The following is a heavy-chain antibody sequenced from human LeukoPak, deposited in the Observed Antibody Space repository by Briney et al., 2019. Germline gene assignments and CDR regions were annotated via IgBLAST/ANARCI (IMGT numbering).Heavy chain of an antibody. Sequence: ASVKVSCKASRYTFRDYYMHWVRQAPGQGLEWMGWINLNSGVTNYAHKFQGRVTMTRDTSISTAYMELSRLGSDDTSVYYCARTGTYYSGMYYFDYWGQGTLVTVSS. V-gene: IGHV1-2*02. J-gene: IGHJ4*02. D-gene: IGHD3-10*01. CDR1: RYTFRDYY. CDR3: ARTGTYYSGMYYFDY. CDR2: INLNSGVT.